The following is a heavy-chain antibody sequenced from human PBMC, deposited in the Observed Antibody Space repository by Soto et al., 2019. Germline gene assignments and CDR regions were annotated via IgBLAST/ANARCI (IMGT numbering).Heavy chain of an antibody. CDR1: GFTFSSYG. CDR3: ARDIDFWSGYYTGAFDI. J-gene: IGHJ3*02. D-gene: IGHD3-3*01. Sequence: GGSLRLSCAASGFTFSSYGMHWVRQAPGKGLEWVAVIWYDGSNKYYADSVKGRFTISRDNSKNTLYLQMNSLRAEDTAVYYCARDIDFWSGYYTGAFDIWGQGTMVTVSS. V-gene: IGHV3-33*01. CDR2: IWYDGSNK.